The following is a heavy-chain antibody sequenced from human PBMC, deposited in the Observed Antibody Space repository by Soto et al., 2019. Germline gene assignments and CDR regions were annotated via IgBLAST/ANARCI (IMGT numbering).Heavy chain of an antibody. J-gene: IGHJ4*02. V-gene: IGHV5-51*01. Sequence: GESLNVCCKCSGYGFTSDFIGWLSQMPGKGLEWMGIIYPGDSDTRYSPSFQGQVTISADKSISTAYLQWSSLKASDTALYYCARGNLTQQSGGWNAPQGDFDYWGRGTLVTVSS. CDR1: GYGFTSDF. CDR3: ARGNLTQQSGGWNAPQGDFDY. D-gene: IGHD6-19*01. CDR2: IYPGDSDT.